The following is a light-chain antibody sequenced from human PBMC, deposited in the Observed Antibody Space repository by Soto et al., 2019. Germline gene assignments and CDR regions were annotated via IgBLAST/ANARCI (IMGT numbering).Light chain of an antibody. CDR2: DNN. CDR1: SSNIGNNF. J-gene: IGLJ3*02. Sequence: QSVLTQPPSVSAAPGQKVTISCSGTSSNIGNNFVTWFQQLPGAAPKLLIYDNNKRPSGIPDRFSGSKSGTSGTLAITGLQTGDEADYYCGAWDSSLIWVFGGGTKLTAL. CDR3: GAWDSSLIWV. V-gene: IGLV1-51*01.